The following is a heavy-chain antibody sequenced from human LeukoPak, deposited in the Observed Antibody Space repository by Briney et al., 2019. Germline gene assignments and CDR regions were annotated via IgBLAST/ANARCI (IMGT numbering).Heavy chain of an antibody. V-gene: IGHV4-34*01. Sequence: SETLSLTCAVYGGSFSGYYWSWIRQPPGKGLEWIGEINHSGSTNYNPSLKSRVTISVDTSKNQFSLKLSSVTAADTAVYYCARLRGDCGGDCYTDTPTDAFDIWGQGTMVTVSS. CDR2: INHSGST. CDR1: GGSFSGYY. CDR3: ARLRGDCGGDCYTDTPTDAFDI. J-gene: IGHJ3*02. D-gene: IGHD2-21*02.